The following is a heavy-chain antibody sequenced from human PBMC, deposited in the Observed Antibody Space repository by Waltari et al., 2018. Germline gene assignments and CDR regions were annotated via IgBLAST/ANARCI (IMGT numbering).Heavy chain of an antibody. CDR3: ASEPLSSGWYGY. J-gene: IGHJ4*02. V-gene: IGHV3-7*01. CDR1: GFTFSAYW. CDR2: IKQDGSEK. D-gene: IGHD6-19*01. Sequence: EVQLVESGGGLVQPGGSLRLSCAPSGFTFSAYWMSWVRQAPGKGLEWVANIKQDGSEKYYVDSVKGRFTISRDNAKNSLYLQMNSLRAEDTAVYYCASEPLSSGWYGYWGQGTLVTVSS.